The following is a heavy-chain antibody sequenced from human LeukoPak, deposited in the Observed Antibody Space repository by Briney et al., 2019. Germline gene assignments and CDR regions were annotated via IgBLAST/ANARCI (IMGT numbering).Heavy chain of an antibody. D-gene: IGHD3-3*01. CDR3: ARALSFWSGYCFDY. J-gene: IGHJ4*02. CDR2: INHSGSN. V-gene: IGHV4-34*01. Sequence: PSETLSLTCAVYGGSFSGYYWSWLRQPPGKGLEWIGEINHSGSNNYNPSLKSRVTISVDTSNNQFSLKLSSVTAADTAVYYCARALSFWSGYCFDYWGQGTLVTVSS. CDR1: GGSFSGYY.